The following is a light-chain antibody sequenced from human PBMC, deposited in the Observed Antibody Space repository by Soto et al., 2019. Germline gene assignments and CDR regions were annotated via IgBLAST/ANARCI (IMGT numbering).Light chain of an antibody. Sequence: DIQLTQSPSSLSASVGDRVTITCRARQGIRDDLGWYKQTXGEAPKXXRYAASSLHSGVPSRLRGSGAGTEFTLTISSLQPEDFETYYCLQYRSFPRTFGQGTKVDIK. V-gene: IGKV1-17*01. CDR3: LQYRSFPRT. CDR2: AAS. J-gene: IGKJ1*01. CDR1: QGIRDD.